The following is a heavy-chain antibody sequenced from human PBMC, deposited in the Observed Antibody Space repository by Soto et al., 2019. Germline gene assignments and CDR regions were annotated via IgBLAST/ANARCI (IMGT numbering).Heavy chain of an antibody. V-gene: IGHV3-7*03. J-gene: IGHJ4*02. CDR2: IRQDGSEE. Sequence: QPGGSLRLSCTASGFTFSNYWMSWVRQAPGKGLEWVANIRQDGSEEYYVDSVKGRFTISRDNAKNSLYLQMDSLRAEDTAVYYCARASSSSSYWGQGTLVTVSS. CDR1: GFTFSNYW. CDR3: ARASSSSSY. D-gene: IGHD6-6*01.